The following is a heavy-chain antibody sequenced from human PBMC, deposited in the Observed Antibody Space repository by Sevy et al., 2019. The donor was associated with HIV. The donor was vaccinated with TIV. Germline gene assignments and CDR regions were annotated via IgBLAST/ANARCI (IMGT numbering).Heavy chain of an antibody. D-gene: IGHD3-10*01. J-gene: IGHJ4*02. CDR2: VFYFGTT. CDR3: ATDLNYYGSGSYEGGY. Sequence: SETLSLTCSVSTMSVSAANDYWTWVRQPPGKGLEWIGNVFYFGTTNYNPSLKSRVTISLDTSKRRFSLKLTSVTAADTAVYYCATDLNYYGSGSYEGGYWGQGTLVTVSS. V-gene: IGHV4-61*01. CDR1: TMSVSAANDY.